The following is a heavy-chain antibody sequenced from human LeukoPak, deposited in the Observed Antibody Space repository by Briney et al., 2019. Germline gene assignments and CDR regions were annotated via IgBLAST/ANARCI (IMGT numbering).Heavy chain of an antibody. Sequence: GGSLRLSCVASGFTFSNYAMNWVRQAPGKGLEWVSSVSSSGTYTYYADTDSVKGRFTISRDNAKNSVYLQMNSLRVEDTALYYCARGNGNYRYYFDYWGQGTLVTVSS. V-gene: IGHV3-21*01. CDR1: GFTFSNYA. CDR3: ARGNGNYRYYFDY. CDR2: VSSSGTYT. D-gene: IGHD1-7*01. J-gene: IGHJ4*02.